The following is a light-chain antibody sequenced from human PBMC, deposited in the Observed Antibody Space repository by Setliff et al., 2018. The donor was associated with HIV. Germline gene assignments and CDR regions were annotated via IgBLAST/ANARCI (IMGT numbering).Light chain of an antibody. Sequence: LTQPASVSGSPGQSITVSCTGTSSDVGGYNYVSWYQQHPGKAPKLMIYDVTKRPSGVSNRFSGSKSGNTASLTISGLQAEDEAVYYCCSYAGSSTLYVFGTGTKVTVL. CDR1: SSDVGGYNY. J-gene: IGLJ1*01. CDR2: DVT. CDR3: CSYAGSSTLYV. V-gene: IGLV2-23*02.